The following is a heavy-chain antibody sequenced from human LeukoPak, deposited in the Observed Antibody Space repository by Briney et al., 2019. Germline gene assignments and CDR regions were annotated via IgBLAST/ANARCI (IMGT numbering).Heavy chain of an antibody. CDR1: GFTFSSYE. CDR2: ISSSGSTI. V-gene: IGHV3-48*03. J-gene: IGHJ4*02. D-gene: IGHD1-20*01. Sequence: GGSLRLSCAASGFTFSSYEMNWVRQAPGKGLEWVSYISSSGSTIYYADSVKGRFTISRDNAKNSLYLQMNSLRAEDTAVYYCARDLPLLNRITGMPVAFDYWGQGTLVTVSP. CDR3: ARDLPLLNRITGMPVAFDY.